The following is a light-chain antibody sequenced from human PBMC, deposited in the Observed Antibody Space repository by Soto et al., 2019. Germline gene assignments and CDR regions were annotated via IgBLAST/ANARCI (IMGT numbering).Light chain of an antibody. V-gene: IGLV2-23*03. Sequence: QSALTQPASVSGSPGQSITISCTGTSSDVGSYNLVSWYQQHPGKAPKLMIYEGSKRPSGVSNRFSGSNSGNTASLTISGLQAEDEADYYCCSYAGSSTFEVFGTGTKLTVL. CDR2: EGS. CDR3: CSYAGSSTFEV. CDR1: SSDVGSYNL. J-gene: IGLJ1*01.